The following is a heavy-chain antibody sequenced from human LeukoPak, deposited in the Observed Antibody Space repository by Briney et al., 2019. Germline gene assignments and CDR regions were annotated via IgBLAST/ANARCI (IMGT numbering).Heavy chain of an antibody. CDR1: GGTFSNYA. J-gene: IGHJ4*02. CDR2: IIPIFGTA. CDR3: ARDNDSRDPPHFDY. Sequence: GASVKVSCKASGGTFSNYAISWVRQAPGQGLEWMGGIIPIFGTANYAQKFRGRVTIAADKSTRTAYMELSSLRSEDTAVYYCARDNDSRDPPHFDYWGQGTLVTVSS. D-gene: IGHD3-16*01. V-gene: IGHV1-69*06.